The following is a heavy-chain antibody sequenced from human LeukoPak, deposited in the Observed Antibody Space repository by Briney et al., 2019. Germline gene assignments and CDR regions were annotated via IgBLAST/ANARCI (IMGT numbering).Heavy chain of an antibody. CDR2: ITWDGGST. J-gene: IGHJ4*02. V-gene: IGHV3-43*01. CDR1: GFTFSSYT. CDR3: TKDRTTSREGPFDY. Sequence: GGSLRLSCAASGFTFSSYTKHWVRQPPGKGLEWVSLITWDGGSTYYADSVKGRFTISRDNSKNSLYLQMNSLRTEDSALYYCTKDRTTSREGPFDYWGQGTLVTVSS. D-gene: IGHD4-17*01.